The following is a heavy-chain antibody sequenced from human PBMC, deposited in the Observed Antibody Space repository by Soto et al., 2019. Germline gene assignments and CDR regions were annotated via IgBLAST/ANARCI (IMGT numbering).Heavy chain of an antibody. J-gene: IGHJ4*02. Sequence: ASVKVSCKXSGYTFTSYDINWVRQATGQGLEWMGWMNPNSGNTGYAQKFQGRVTMTRNTSISTAYMELSSLRSEDTAVYYCARLSPPSSPLNDYWGQGALVTVSS. CDR3: ARLSPPSSPLNDY. V-gene: IGHV1-8*01. CDR1: GYTFTSYD. CDR2: MNPNSGNT.